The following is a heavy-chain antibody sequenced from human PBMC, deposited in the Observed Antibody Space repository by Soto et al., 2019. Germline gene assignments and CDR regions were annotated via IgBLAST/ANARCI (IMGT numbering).Heavy chain of an antibody. Sequence: SETLSLTCTVSGSSISSCGNHWGWIRQPRGRGLEWIGSLYYSVGTYYSPSRKSRVTISADTSANQSSLIVNSVPAADTAIHYCATRPSRHWVDYLGQGTLVTVS. CDR3: ATRPSRHWVDY. CDR1: GSSISSCGNH. D-gene: IGHD3-16*01. J-gene: IGHJ4*02. CDR2: LYYSVGT. V-gene: IGHV4-39*01.